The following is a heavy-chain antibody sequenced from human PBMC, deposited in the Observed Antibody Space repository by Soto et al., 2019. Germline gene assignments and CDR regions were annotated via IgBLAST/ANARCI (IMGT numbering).Heavy chain of an antibody. D-gene: IGHD6-19*01. J-gene: IGHJ6*03. V-gene: IGHV4-39*01. CDR3: SIAVAAHMDV. CDR1: GGSISSSSYY. CDR2: IYYSGST. Sequence: QLQLQESGPGLVKPSETLSLTCTVSGGSISSSSYYWGWIHQPPGKGLEWIGSIYYSGSTYYNPSLKSRVTISVDTSKNQFSLKLSSVTAADTAVYYCSIAVAAHMDVWGKGTTVTVSS.